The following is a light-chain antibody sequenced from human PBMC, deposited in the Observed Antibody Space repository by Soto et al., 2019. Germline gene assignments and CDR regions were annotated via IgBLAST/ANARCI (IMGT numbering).Light chain of an antibody. Sequence: DVVMTQSPLSLPVTPGEPASISCRSSQSLLYSNGYNYLDWYLQKPGQSPQLLIYLGSNRASGVPDRFSGSESGTDFTLKISRVEPEDVGVYYCMQARHIPFTFGPGTKVHIK. CDR3: MQARHIPFT. J-gene: IGKJ3*01. CDR2: LGS. V-gene: IGKV2-28*01. CDR1: QSLLYSNGYNY.